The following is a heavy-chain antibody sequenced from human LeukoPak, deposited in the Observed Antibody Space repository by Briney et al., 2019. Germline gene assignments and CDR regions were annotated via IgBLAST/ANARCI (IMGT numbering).Heavy chain of an antibody. CDR3: AAPEGGYDILTGHAAFDI. CDR1: GFTFSDYY. J-gene: IGHJ3*02. V-gene: IGHV3-11*01. Sequence: GGSLRLSCAAFGFTFSDYYMSWIRQAPGKGLEWVSYISSSGSTIYYADSVKGRFTISRDNAKNSLYLQMNSLRAEDTAVYYCAAPEGGYDILTGHAAFDIWGQGTMVTVSS. D-gene: IGHD3-9*01. CDR2: ISSSGSTI.